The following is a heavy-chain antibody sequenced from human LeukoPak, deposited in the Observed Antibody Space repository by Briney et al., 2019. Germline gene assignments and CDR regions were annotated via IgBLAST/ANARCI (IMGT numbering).Heavy chain of an antibody. CDR3: ARETTRDYYGSGSYPVGDV. V-gene: IGHV4-34*01. D-gene: IGHD3-10*01. CDR1: GGSFSGYY. Sequence: SETLSLTCAVYGGSFSGYYWSWIRQPPGKGLEWIGEINHSGSTNYNPSPKSRVTISVDTSKNQFSLKLSSVTAADTAVYYCARETTRDYYGSGSYPVGDVWGKGTTVTVSS. J-gene: IGHJ6*04. CDR2: INHSGST.